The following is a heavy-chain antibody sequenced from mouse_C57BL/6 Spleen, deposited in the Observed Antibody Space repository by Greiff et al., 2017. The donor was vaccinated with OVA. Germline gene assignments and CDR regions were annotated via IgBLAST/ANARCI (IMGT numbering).Heavy chain of an antibody. D-gene: IGHD3-2*02. CDR2: IDPSDSYT. J-gene: IGHJ2*01. CDR3: ARSEGTAQATDY. Sequence: QVQLKQSGAELVMPGASVKLSCKASGYTFTSYWMHWVKQRPGQGLEWIGEIDPSDSYTNYNQKFKGKSTLTVDKSSSTAYMQLSSLTSEDSAVYYCARSEGTAQATDYWGQGTTLTVSS. V-gene: IGHV1-69*01. CDR1: GYTFTSYW.